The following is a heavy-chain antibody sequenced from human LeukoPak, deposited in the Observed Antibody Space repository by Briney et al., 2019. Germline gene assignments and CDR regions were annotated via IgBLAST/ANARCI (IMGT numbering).Heavy chain of an antibody. CDR1: GGTFSSYA. Sequence: SVKVSCKASGGTFSSYAISWVRQAPGQGLEWMGRIIPILGIANYAQKFQGRVTITADKSTSTAYMELSSLRSEDTAVYYCARDKTYCSSTSCYLDYWGQGTLVTVSS. J-gene: IGHJ4*02. D-gene: IGHD2-2*01. V-gene: IGHV1-69*04. CDR2: IIPILGIA. CDR3: ARDKTYCSSTSCYLDY.